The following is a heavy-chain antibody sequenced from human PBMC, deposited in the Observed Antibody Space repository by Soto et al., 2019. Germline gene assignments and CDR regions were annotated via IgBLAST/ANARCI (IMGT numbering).Heavy chain of an antibody. CDR3: ARDNSVASILYYFDY. CDR2: NSYDGSNK. J-gene: IGHJ4*02. D-gene: IGHD6-19*01. V-gene: IGHV3-30*03. Sequence: GGSLRLSCAASGFSFSSFGMHWVRQAPGKGLEWVAFNSYDGSNKYYADSVKGRFTISRDSSEKTLYLQMNSLRPEDTAVYYCARDNSVASILYYFDYWGQGTLVTVSS. CDR1: GFSFSSFG.